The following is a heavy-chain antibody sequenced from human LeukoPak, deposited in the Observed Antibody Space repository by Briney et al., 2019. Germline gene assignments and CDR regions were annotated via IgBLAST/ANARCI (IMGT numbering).Heavy chain of an antibody. J-gene: IGHJ4*02. CDR2: MNNRGTS. CDR3: TRIPTHYYGSGSYYGYFDS. Sequence: SETLSLTCAVSGGSTSSGDYYWNWIRQHPGKGLEWIGYMNNRGTSNYNPSLRSRVTISVDTSNNQFSLRLSSVTAADTAVYYCTRIPTHYYGSGSYYGYFDSWGQGTLVTVSS. CDR1: GGSTSSGDYY. V-gene: IGHV4-31*11. D-gene: IGHD3-10*01.